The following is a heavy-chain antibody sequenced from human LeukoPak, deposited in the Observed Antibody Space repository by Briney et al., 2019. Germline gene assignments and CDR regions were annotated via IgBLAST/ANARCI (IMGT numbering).Heavy chain of an antibody. D-gene: IGHD3-10*01. CDR3: ARRPGYYYGSGSYYKTYYFDY. V-gene: IGHV5-51*01. Sequence: GESLKISCKGSGYSFTSCWIGWVRQMPGKGLEWMGIIYPGDSDTRYSPSFQGQVTISADKSISTAYLQWSSLKASDTAMYYCARRPGYYYGSGSYYKTYYFDYWGQGTLVTVSS. CDR2: IYPGDSDT. CDR1: GYSFTSCW. J-gene: IGHJ4*02.